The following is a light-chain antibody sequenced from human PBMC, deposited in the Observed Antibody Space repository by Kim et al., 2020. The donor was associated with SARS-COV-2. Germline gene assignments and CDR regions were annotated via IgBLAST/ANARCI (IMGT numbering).Light chain of an antibody. J-gene: IGKJ1*01. CDR1: QSVSSK. V-gene: IGKV3-15*01. CDR2: GAS. Sequence: EVVMTQSPATLSVSPGERATLSCRASQSVSSKVAWYQQKPGQAPRLLMYGASSRATGIPARFSGSGSGTEFTLTISSLQSEDFAVYYCEQNKNWPWTFGQGTKVDIK. CDR3: EQNKNWPWT.